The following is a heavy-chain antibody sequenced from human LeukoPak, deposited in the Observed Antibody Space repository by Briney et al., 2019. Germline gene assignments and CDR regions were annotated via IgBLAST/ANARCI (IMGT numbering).Heavy chain of an antibody. V-gene: IGHV3-48*02. J-gene: IGHJ4*02. D-gene: IGHD2-15*01. Sequence: GGSLRLSCAASGFTFSRFGMNWVRQAPGKGLEWISYISSSSSAIYYADSVKGRFTISRDNAKNSLYLQMSSLRDEDTAVYYCAQKGGTDHWGQGTLVAVSS. CDR3: AQKGGTDH. CDR2: ISSSSSAI. CDR1: GFTFSRFG.